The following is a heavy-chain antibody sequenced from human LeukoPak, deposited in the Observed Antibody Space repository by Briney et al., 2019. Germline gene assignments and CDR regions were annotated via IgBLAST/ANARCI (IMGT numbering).Heavy chain of an antibody. CDR1: GGSISSYY. J-gene: IGHJ4*02. Sequence: SETLSLTCTVSGGSISSYYWSWIRQPPGKGLEWIGYIYYSGSTNYNPSLKSRVTISVDTSRNQFSLKLSSVTAADTAVYYCARDSSYYYYDSSGYFDYWGQGTLVTVSS. V-gene: IGHV4-59*01. CDR2: IYYSGST. CDR3: ARDSSYYYYDSSGYFDY. D-gene: IGHD3-22*01.